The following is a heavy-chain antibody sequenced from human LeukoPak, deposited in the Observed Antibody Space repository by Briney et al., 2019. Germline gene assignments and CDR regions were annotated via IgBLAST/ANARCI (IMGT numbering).Heavy chain of an antibody. D-gene: IGHD2-15*01. V-gene: IGHV4-39*01. Sequence: SETLSLTCTVSGGSISSNNHYWGWIRQPPGKGLEWLGSINYSGTIFYSPSLNSRVTISVDTSGNQFSLKLTSATAADTAVYFCARHHDGGPKLRLDFWGLGVLVTVSS. CDR2: INYSGTI. CDR1: GGSISSNNHY. J-gene: IGHJ4*02. CDR3: ARHHDGGPKLRLDF.